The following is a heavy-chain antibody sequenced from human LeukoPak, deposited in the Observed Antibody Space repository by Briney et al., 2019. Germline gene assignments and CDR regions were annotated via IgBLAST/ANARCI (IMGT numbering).Heavy chain of an antibody. J-gene: IGHJ4*02. D-gene: IGHD5-24*01. CDR2: INPNSGGT. V-gene: IGHV1-2*02. Sequence: GASVKVSCKASGYTFTGYDMHWVRHAPGQRLEWVGWINPNSGGTHYAQKFQGRVTMTRDTSISTAYMEVSRLGSDDTAVYYCTLYNHWGQGTLVTVSS. CDR3: TLYNH. CDR1: GYTFTGYD.